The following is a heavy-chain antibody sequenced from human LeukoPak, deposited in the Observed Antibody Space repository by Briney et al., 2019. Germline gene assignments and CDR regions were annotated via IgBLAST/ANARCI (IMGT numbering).Heavy chain of an antibody. J-gene: IGHJ4*02. V-gene: IGHV1-2*02. CDR3: ARSSPEIYDSSGYYWAHFDY. D-gene: IGHD3-22*01. CDR1: GYTFTGYY. Sequence: ASVKVSCKASGYTFTGYYMHWVRQAPGQGLEWMGWINPNSGGTNYAQKFQGRVTMTTDTSTSTAYMELRSLRSDDTAVYYCARSSPEIYDSSGYYWAHFDYWGQGTLVTVSS. CDR2: INPNSGGT.